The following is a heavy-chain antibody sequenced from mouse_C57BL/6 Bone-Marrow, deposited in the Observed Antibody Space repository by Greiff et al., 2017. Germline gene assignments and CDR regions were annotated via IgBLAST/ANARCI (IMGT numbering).Heavy chain of an antibody. V-gene: IGHV1-55*01. CDR2: IYPGSGST. Sequence: QVQLQQPGAELVKPGASVKMSCKASGYTFTSYWITWVKQRPGQGLEWIGDIYPGSGSTNYNEKFKSKATLTVDTSSSTAYMQLSSLTSEDSAVYYCAEHYYGSSPWFAYWGQGTLVTVSA. CDR3: AEHYYGSSPWFAY. D-gene: IGHD1-1*01. CDR1: GYTFTSYW. J-gene: IGHJ3*01.